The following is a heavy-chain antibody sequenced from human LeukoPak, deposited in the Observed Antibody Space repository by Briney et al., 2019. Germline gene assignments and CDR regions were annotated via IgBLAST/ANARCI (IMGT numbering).Heavy chain of an antibody. CDR3: ARVGRTYYNILTYPNWFDY. CDR2: ISSRSSAI. V-gene: IGHV3-48*04. CDR1: GFTFSGYN. D-gene: IGHD3-9*01. Sequence: GGSLRLSCAASGFTFSGYNMNWVRQAPGKGLEWVSYISSRSSAIYYADSVKGRFTISRDNAKNSLYLQMNSLRAEDTAVYYCARVGRTYYNILTYPNWFDYWGQGTLVTVSS. J-gene: IGHJ4*02.